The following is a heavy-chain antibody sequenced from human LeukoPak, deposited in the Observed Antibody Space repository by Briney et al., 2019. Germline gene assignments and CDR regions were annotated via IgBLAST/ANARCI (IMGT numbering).Heavy chain of an antibody. D-gene: IGHD2-2*01. J-gene: IGHJ4*02. V-gene: IGHV3-23*01. CDR1: GFTFTRNA. CDR2: IDGSGGTT. CDR3: AKAHCSSTSCSRADN. Sequence: GGSLRLSCAASGFTFTRNAMAWVRQAPGKGLEWVSDIDGSGGTTFYADSVKGRVTISRVQSTNTVYLQMNSLRADDTAVYYCAKAHCSSTSCSRADNWGQGTLVTVSS.